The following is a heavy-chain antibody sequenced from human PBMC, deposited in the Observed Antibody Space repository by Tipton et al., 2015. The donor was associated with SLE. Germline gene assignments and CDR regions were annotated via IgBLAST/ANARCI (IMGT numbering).Heavy chain of an antibody. J-gene: IGHJ4*02. V-gene: IGHV4-59*11. CDR2: VYHTGST. CDR3: ARGPPGSLDY. CDR1: GDSISGHY. Sequence: TLSLTCTVSGDSISGHYWQWIRQPPGRGLEWIGYVYHTGSTNYNPSLKGRVTISIDTSKNQFSLRLNSVGTADTAVYFCARGPPGSLDYWGQGTLVTVSS.